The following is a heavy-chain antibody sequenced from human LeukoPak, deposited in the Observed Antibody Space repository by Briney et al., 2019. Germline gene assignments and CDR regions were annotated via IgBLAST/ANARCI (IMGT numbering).Heavy chain of an antibody. J-gene: IGHJ4*02. CDR3: ARGGSGWPSYFDY. D-gene: IGHD6-19*01. CDR1: GFAFSSYW. CDR2: INNDGTNI. V-gene: IGHV3-74*01. Sequence: GGSLRLSCAASGFAFSSYWMHWVRQGPGKGLVWVSRINNDGTNINYADSVKGRFTISRDNAKNTLYLQMNSLRAEDTAVYYCARGGSGWPSYFDYWGQGTLVTVSS.